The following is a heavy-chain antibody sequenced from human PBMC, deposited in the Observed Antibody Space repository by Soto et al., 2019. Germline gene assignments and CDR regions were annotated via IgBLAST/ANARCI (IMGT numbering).Heavy chain of an antibody. CDR3: ASAKIGDYFQVY. CDR1: GFTFSGYW. D-gene: IGHD4-17*01. V-gene: IGHV3-74*01. J-gene: IGHJ4*02. Sequence: EVQLVESGGGLVQPGGSLRLSCAVSGFTFSGYWMHWVRQAPGKGLVWVSRNSDGSTTSYADSVKGRFTISRDNAKNTLYLQMDSLGAEDTAVYYCASAKIGDYFQVYWGQGTLVTVSS. CDR2: NSDGSTT.